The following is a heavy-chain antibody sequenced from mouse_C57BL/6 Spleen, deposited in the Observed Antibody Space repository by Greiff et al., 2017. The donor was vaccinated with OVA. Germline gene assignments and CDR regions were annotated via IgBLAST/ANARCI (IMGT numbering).Heavy chain of an antibody. Sequence: VQLQESGAELARPGASVKLSCKASGYTFTSYGISWVKQRTGQGLEWIGEIYPRSGNTYYNEKFKSKATLTVDKSSSTAYMQLSSLTSEDSAVYYCAGGRTLYYAMDYWGQGTSVTVSS. V-gene: IGHV1-81*01. J-gene: IGHJ4*01. CDR1: GYTFTSYG. CDR2: IYPRSGNT. D-gene: IGHD3-3*01. CDR3: AGGRTLYYAMDY.